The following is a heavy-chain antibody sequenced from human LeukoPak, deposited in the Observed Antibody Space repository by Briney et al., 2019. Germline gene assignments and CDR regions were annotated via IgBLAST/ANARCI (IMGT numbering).Heavy chain of an antibody. CDR2: ISYDGSYK. J-gene: IGHJ4*02. V-gene: IGHV3-30*18. CDR3: AKRFASSSSWYAADY. D-gene: IGHD6-13*01. CDR1: GFTFSTYG. Sequence: PGRSLRLSCAASGFTFSTYGMHWVRQAPGKGLEWVTVISYDGSYKFYADSVKGRFTISRDNSKNTLYLQMNSLRAEDTAVYYCAKRFASSSSWYAADYWGQGTLVTVSS.